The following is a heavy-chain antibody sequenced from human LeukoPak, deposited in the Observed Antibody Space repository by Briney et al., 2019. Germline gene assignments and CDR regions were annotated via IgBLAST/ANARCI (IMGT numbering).Heavy chain of an antibody. Sequence: PGGSLRLSCAASGFTFSDYYMSWIRQAPGKGLEWVSYISSSSSYTNYADSVKGRFTISRDNAKNSLYLQMNSLRAEDTAVYYCARHNAGYSSGWNIDYWGQGTLVTVSS. CDR1: GFTFSDYY. CDR2: ISSSSSYT. J-gene: IGHJ4*02. V-gene: IGHV3-11*06. D-gene: IGHD6-19*01. CDR3: ARHNAGYSSGWNIDY.